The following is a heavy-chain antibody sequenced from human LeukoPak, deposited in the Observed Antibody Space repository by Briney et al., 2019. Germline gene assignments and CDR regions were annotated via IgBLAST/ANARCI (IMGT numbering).Heavy chain of an antibody. J-gene: IGHJ4*02. CDR1: GYTFTVYY. V-gene: IGHV1-2*02. CDR2: INPNSGGT. CDR3: ARGSSSWYYD. D-gene: IGHD6-13*01. Sequence: ASVTVSCKASGYTFTVYYMHWVRQAPGQGLEWMGWINPNSGGTNYAQRFQGRVTMTRDTYISTAYMELSRLRSDDTAVYSWARGSSSWYYDWGQGSLVTVSS.